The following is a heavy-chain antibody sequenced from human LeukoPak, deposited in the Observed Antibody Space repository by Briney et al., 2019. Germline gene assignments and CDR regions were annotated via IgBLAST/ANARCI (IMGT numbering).Heavy chain of an antibody. Sequence: GGSLRLSCAASGFTFSSYWMSWVRQAPGKGLEWVANIKQDGSEKYYVDSVKGRFTISRDNAKNSLYLQMNSLRAEDTAVYYCARENHIKWELLSYSYFDYWGQGTLVTVSS. CDR1: GFTFSSYW. V-gene: IGHV3-7*01. D-gene: IGHD1-26*01. J-gene: IGHJ4*02. CDR3: ARENHIKWELLSYSYFDY. CDR2: IKQDGSEK.